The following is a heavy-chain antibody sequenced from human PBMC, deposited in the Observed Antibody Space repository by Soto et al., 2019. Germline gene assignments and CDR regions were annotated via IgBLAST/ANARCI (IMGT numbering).Heavy chain of an antibody. CDR2: ISGSGGST. J-gene: IGHJ4*02. CDR3: AKGGGYYRFDY. D-gene: IGHD3-22*01. CDR1: GFPFSTYA. V-gene: IGHV3-23*01. Sequence: PGGSLRLSCAASGFPFSTYAMTWVRQAPGKGLEWVSLISGSGGSTYYADSVKGRFTISRDNSKNTLYLQMNSLRAEDTAVYYCAKGGGYYRFDYWGQGTLVTVSS.